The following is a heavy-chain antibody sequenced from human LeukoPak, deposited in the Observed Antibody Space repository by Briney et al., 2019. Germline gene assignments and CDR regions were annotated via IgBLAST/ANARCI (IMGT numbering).Heavy chain of an antibody. J-gene: IGHJ3*02. CDR1: GGSVSSGSYY. V-gene: IGHV4-61*01. CDR2: IYYSGST. D-gene: IGHD3-22*01. CDR3: ARDQYYYDSSGYSGAFDI. Sequence: PSETLSLTCTVSGGSVSSGSYYWSWIRQPPGKGLEWIGYIYYSGSTNYNPSLKGRVTISVDTSKNQFSLKLSSVTAADTAVYYCARDQYYYDSSGYSGAFDIWGQGTMVTVSS.